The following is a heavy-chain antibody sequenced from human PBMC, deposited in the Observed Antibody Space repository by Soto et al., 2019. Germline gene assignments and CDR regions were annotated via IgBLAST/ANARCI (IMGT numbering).Heavy chain of an antibody. D-gene: IGHD6-6*01. Sequence: GGSLRLSCAASGFTFSSYGMHWVRQAPGKGLEWVAVISYDGSNKYYADSVKGRFTISRDNSKNTLYLQMNSLRAEDTAVYYCAKDQAIAARYYYYYGMDVWGQGTKVTVSS. V-gene: IGHV3-30*18. CDR3: AKDQAIAARYYYYYGMDV. J-gene: IGHJ6*02. CDR1: GFTFSSYG. CDR2: ISYDGSNK.